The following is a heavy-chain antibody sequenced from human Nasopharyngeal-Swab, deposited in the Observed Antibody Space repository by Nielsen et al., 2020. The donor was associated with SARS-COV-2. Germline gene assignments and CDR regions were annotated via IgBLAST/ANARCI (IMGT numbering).Heavy chain of an antibody. CDR1: GGSVSSDNW. V-gene: IGHV4-4*02. J-gene: IGHJ4*02. D-gene: IGHD3-3*01. Sequence: SLRLSCAVSGGSVSSDNWWSWVRQPPGKRLEWIGEVKHNVSTNYNPSLKSRVTISLDKTKNQVSLRVNSLTAADTAVYYCASFYDFWTWGQGTLVTVSS. CDR3: ASFYDFWT. CDR2: VKHNVST.